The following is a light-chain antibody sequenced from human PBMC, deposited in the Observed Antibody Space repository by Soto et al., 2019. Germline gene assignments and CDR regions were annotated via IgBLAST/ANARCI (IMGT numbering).Light chain of an antibody. CDR2: DAS. Sequence: EIVLTQSPATLSLSPGERATLSCRASQSVSSYLAWYQQKPGQAPRLLIYDASNRATGIPARFSGSGSGTVFTLTISSLEPEDFAVYYCQQRSNWPPTFGQGTKVEIK. V-gene: IGKV3-11*01. CDR3: QQRSNWPPT. CDR1: QSVSSY. J-gene: IGKJ1*01.